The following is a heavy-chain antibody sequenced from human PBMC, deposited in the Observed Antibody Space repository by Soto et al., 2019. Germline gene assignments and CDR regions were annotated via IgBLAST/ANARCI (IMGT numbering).Heavy chain of an antibody. J-gene: IGHJ4*02. CDR3: AHRREYYDSSGYYYGPFDY. D-gene: IGHD3-22*01. CDR2: IYWDDDK. CDR1: GFSLSTSGVG. Sequence: ESGPTLVNPTQTLTLTCTFSGFSLSTSGVGVGWIRQPPGKALEWLALIYWDDDKRYSPSLKSRLTITKDTSKNQVVLTMTNMDPVDTATYYCAHRREYYDSSGYYYGPFDYWGQGTLVTVSS. V-gene: IGHV2-5*02.